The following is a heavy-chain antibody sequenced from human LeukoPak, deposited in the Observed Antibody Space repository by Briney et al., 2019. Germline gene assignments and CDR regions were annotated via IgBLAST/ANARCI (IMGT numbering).Heavy chain of an antibody. CDR1: GGSISSYY. CDR2: ISNSGST. Sequence: KPSETLSLTCTVSGGSISSYYWSWIRQPPGKGLEWIGYISNSGSTNYNPSLKSRVTISVDTSKDQFSLRLSSVTAADTAVYYCARVGRGDYTWGSYSFDYWGQGTLVTVSS. V-gene: IGHV4-59*01. CDR3: ARVGRGDYTWGSYSFDY. D-gene: IGHD3-16*01. J-gene: IGHJ4*02.